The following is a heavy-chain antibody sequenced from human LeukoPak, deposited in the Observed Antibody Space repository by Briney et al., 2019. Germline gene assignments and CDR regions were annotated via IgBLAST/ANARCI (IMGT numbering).Heavy chain of an antibody. Sequence: SETLSLTCTVSGGSISSYYWSWIRQPAGKGLEWIGRIYTSGSTNYNPSLKSRVTMSVDTSKNQFSLQLSSVTAADTAVYYCARVQDDFWSGSYYFDYWGQGTLVTVSS. D-gene: IGHD3-3*01. J-gene: IGHJ4*02. V-gene: IGHV4-4*07. CDR1: GGSISSYY. CDR2: IYTSGST. CDR3: ARVQDDFWSGSYYFDY.